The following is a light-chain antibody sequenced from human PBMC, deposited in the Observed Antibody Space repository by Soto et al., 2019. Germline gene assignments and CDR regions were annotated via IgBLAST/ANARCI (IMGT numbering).Light chain of an antibody. J-gene: IGKJ1*01. Sequence: EIVLTRSPGTLSLSPGARATLSCRASQSVSTSSLAWYQQKGGQAPRLLIHGASSRATGIPDRFSGSGSGTDFTLTISRLEPEDFAVYYCQQYGSSPRTFGQGTKVEVK. CDR2: GAS. V-gene: IGKV3-20*01. CDR1: QSVSTSS. CDR3: QQYGSSPRT.